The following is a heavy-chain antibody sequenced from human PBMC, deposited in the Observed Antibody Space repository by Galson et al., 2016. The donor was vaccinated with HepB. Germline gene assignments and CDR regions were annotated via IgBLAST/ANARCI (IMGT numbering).Heavy chain of an antibody. CDR3: GASRDGYIDD. D-gene: IGHD5-24*01. CDR1: GFTGFTFSSYW. J-gene: IGHJ4*01. CDR2: ISLDGSVT. Sequence: SLRLSCAASGFTGFTFSSYWMHWVRQAPGKGLVWVSRISLDGSVTIYGDSVKGRFSTSRDNAKNTLFLQMNSLRAEDTAVYYCGASRDGYIDDWGQGALVTISS. V-gene: IGHV3-74*01.